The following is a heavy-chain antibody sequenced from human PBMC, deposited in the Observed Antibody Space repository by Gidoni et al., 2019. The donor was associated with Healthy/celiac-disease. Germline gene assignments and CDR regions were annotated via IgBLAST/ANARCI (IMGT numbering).Heavy chain of an antibody. J-gene: IGHJ3*02. CDR2: IYSGGST. CDR3: ARGGGTVTTSYAFDI. D-gene: IGHD4-17*01. V-gene: IGHV3-53*01. CDR1: GFTVSSNY. Sequence: EVQLVESGGGLIEPGGSLRVACAASGFTVSSNYLSWVRQAPGKGLEWVSVIYSGGSTYYADSVKGRFTISRDNSKNTLYRQMNSLRAEDTAVYYCARGGGTVTTSYAFDIWGQGTMVTVSS.